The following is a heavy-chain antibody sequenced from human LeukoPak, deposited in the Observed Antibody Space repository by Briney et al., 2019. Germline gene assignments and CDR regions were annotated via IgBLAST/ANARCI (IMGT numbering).Heavy chain of an antibody. CDR2: IYYSGST. Sequence: SQTLSLTCTVSGGSISSGDYYWSWIRQPPGKGLEWIGYIYYSGSTYYNPSLKSRVTISVDTSKNQFSLKLSSVTAADTAVYYCARESMATVSLDVWGQGTMVTVSS. J-gene: IGHJ3*01. D-gene: IGHD5-24*01. CDR3: ARESMATVSLDV. V-gene: IGHV4-30-4*01. CDR1: GGSISSGDYY.